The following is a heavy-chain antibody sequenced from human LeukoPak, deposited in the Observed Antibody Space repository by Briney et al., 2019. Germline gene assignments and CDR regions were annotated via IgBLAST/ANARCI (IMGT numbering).Heavy chain of an antibody. D-gene: IGHD1-26*01. Sequence: GESLKISCKGSGYSFSNSWIGWVRQMPGKGLEWMGIIYPGDSDTRYSPSFQGQVTISADKSISTAYLQWNSLKASDTAMYYCARRRDLYPGSYYPFDYWGQGTLVTVSS. CDR2: IYPGDSDT. CDR1: GYSFSNSW. V-gene: IGHV5-51*01. J-gene: IGHJ4*02. CDR3: ARRRDLYPGSYYPFDY.